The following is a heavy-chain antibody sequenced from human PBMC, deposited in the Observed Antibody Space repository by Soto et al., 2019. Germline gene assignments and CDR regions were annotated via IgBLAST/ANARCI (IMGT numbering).Heavy chain of an antibody. D-gene: IGHD3-10*01. Sequence: GGSLRLSCAASGFTFSNAWMSWVRQAPGKGLEWVGRIKSKTDGGTTDYAAPVKGRFTISRDDSKNTLYLQMNSLKTEDTAVYYCTQVTYYYGSGSLADYWGQATLVPLSS. CDR3: TQVTYYYGSGSLADY. CDR1: GFTFSNAW. V-gene: IGHV3-15*01. CDR2: IKSKTDGGTT. J-gene: IGHJ4*02.